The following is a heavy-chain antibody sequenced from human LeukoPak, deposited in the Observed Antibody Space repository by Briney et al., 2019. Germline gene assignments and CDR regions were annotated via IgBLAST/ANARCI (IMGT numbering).Heavy chain of an antibody. CDR1: GGSISSSSYY. CDR3: ARLQYYYDSSGSPEY. V-gene: IGHV4-39*01. J-gene: IGHJ4*02. Sequence: PSETLSLTCTVSGGSISSSSYYWGWIRQPPGKGLEWIGSIYHSGSTYYNPSLKSRVTISVDMSKNQFSLKLRSVTAADTAVYYCARLQYYYDSSGSPEYWGQGTLVTVSS. D-gene: IGHD3-22*01. CDR2: IYHSGST.